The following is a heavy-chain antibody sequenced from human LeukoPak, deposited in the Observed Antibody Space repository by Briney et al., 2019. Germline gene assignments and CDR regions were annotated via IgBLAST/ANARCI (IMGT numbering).Heavy chain of an antibody. J-gene: IGHJ5*02. Sequence: GESLKISCKGSGYSFTSYWISWVRQMPGKGLEWMGRIDPSDSYTNYSPSFQGHVTISADKSISTAYLQWSSLKASDTAMYYCARGSTYYYGSGSYSGGYDPWGQGTPVTVSS. CDR2: IDPSDSYT. CDR3: ARGSTYYYGSGSYSGGYDP. V-gene: IGHV5-10-1*01. D-gene: IGHD3-10*01. CDR1: GYSFTSYW.